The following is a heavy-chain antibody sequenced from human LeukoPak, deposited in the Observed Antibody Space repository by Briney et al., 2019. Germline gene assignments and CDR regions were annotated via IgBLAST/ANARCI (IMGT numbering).Heavy chain of an antibody. CDR2: ISGSGGGT. D-gene: IGHD2/OR15-2a*01. J-gene: IGHJ4*02. V-gene: IGHV3-23*01. CDR1: GFTFSSYA. CDR3: TTDPFMLDFYDFHY. Sequence: PGGSLRLSCAASGFTFSSYAMSWVRQAPGKGLEWVSAISGSGGGTYYADSVKGRFTISRDNSKNTLYLQMDSLKSEDTAVYYCTTDPFMLDFYDFHYWGQGTLVTVSS.